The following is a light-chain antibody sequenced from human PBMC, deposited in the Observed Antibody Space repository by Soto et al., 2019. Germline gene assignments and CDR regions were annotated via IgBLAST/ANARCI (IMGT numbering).Light chain of an antibody. Sequence: IQLTQSPSSLSASVGDTVTITCRASQAIGSYFAWYQQRQGTAPKLLIYNASTLHRRVPSRCSGGGSVTDFSLTISSLQPEDFSNCNSQQGDGYPRTFGPGTTVEI. CDR3: QQGDGYPRT. J-gene: IGKJ3*01. CDR1: QAIGSY. CDR2: NAS. V-gene: IGKV1-9*01.